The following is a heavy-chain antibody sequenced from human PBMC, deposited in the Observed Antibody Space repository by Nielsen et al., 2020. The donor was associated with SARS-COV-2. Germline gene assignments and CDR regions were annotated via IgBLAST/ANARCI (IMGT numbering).Heavy chain of an antibody. CDR1: AYTFTSYG. Sequence: ASVQVSYKASAYTFTSYGISCVLQPPGQGLEWMGWISAYNGNTNYAQKLQGRVTMTTDTSTSTTYMELRSLRSDDTAVYYCARAPRGYSGYEFDYWGQGTLVTVSS. J-gene: IGHJ4*02. V-gene: IGHV1-18*01. CDR2: ISAYNGNT. CDR3: ARAPRGYSGYEFDY. D-gene: IGHD5-12*01.